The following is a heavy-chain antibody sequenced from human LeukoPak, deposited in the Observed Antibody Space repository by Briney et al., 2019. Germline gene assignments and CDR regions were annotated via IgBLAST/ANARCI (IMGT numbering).Heavy chain of an antibody. CDR2: ISSGNTYV. J-gene: IGHJ4*02. V-gene: IGHV3-21*06. CDR1: GFTFSNNA. D-gene: IGHD3-22*01. Sequence: TGGSLRLSCAASGFTFSNNAMSWIRQAPGRGLEWVSSISSGNTYVYYADSVKGRFTISRDNANNSLSLQMNGLRAEDTAVYYCASRPRPYYYDSNGYFPLNFWGQGTLVAVSS. CDR3: ASRPRPYYYDSNGYFPLNF.